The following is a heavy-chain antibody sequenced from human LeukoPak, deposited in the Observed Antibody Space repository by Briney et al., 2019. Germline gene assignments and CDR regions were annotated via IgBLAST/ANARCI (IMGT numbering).Heavy chain of an antibody. Sequence: GGSLRLSCAASGFIFSRYWMSWLRQAPGKGLEGVANIKQDGSEKYYVDSVKGRFTISRDNAKNSLYLQMNSLRAEDTAVYYRARKGSGWYRHAFDIWGQGTMVTVSS. CDR3: ARKGSGWYRHAFDI. D-gene: IGHD6-19*01. V-gene: IGHV3-7*01. CDR2: IKQDGSEK. CDR1: GFIFSRYW. J-gene: IGHJ3*02.